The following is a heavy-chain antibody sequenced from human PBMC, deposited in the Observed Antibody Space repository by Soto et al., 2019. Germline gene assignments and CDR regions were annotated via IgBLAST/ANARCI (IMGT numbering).Heavy chain of an antibody. CDR2: ISSSSSYI. Sequence: GGSLRLSCAASGFTFSSYSMNWVRQAPGKGLEWVSSISSSSSYIYYADSVKGRFTISRDNAKNSLYLQMNSLRAEDTAVYYCARGQSSGWFDYWGQGTLVTVSS. D-gene: IGHD6-19*01. J-gene: IGHJ4*02. V-gene: IGHV3-21*01. CDR1: GFTFSSYS. CDR3: ARGQSSGWFDY.